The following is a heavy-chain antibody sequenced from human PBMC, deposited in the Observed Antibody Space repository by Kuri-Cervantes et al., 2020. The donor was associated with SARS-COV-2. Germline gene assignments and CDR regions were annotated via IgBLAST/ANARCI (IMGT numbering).Heavy chain of an antibody. Sequence: GESLKISCAASGFTFSSYSMNWVRQAPGKGLEWVSSISSSSSYIYYADSVKGRFTISRDNAKNSLYLQMNSLRAEDTAVYYCAGDHYYYYMDVWGKGTTVTVSS. V-gene: IGHV3-21*01. CDR2: ISSSSSYI. CDR3: AGDHYYYYMDV. J-gene: IGHJ6*03. D-gene: IGHD3-10*01. CDR1: GFTFSSYS.